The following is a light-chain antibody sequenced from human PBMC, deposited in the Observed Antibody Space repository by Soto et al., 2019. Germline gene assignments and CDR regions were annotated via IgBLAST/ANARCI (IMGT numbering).Light chain of an antibody. CDR1: QGISNN. Sequence: DIQMTQSPSSLSASVGDSVTITCRASQGISNNLAWYQQKPGKVPKLLIYGASTLQSGVPSQFSGSRSGTDFTLTISSLQPEDVATYYCQKYDSAPLTFGQGTKVDFK. CDR3: QKYDSAPLT. CDR2: GAS. J-gene: IGKJ1*01. V-gene: IGKV1-27*01.